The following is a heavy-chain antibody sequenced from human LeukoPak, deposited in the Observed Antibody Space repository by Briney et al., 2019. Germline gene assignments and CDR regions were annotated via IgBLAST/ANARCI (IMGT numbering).Heavy chain of an antibody. CDR1: GYSFPNYW. Sequence: GESLKISCKVSGYSFPNYWIGWVRQMPGKGLEWLGILYPGDSDTRYSPSFQGQVTISADKSISTAYLQWSRLKASDTAMYYCASRLRERFDSWGQGTLVIVSS. CDR2: LYPGDSDT. CDR3: ASRLRERFDS. J-gene: IGHJ4*02. V-gene: IGHV5-51*01. D-gene: IGHD5-12*01.